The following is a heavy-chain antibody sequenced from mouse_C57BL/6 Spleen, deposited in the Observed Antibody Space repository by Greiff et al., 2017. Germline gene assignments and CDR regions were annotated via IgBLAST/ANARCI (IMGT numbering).Heavy chain of an antibody. Sequence: VQLQQSGPELVKPGASVKISCKASGYSFTSYYIHWVKQRPGQGLEWIGWIYPGSGNTKYNEKFKGKATLTADTSSSTAYMQLSSLTSEDSAVYYCAREGLYAMDYWGQGTSVTVSA. J-gene: IGHJ4*01. CDR3: AREGLYAMDY. CDR2: IYPGSGNT. D-gene: IGHD3-3*01. CDR1: GYSFTSYY. V-gene: IGHV1-66*01.